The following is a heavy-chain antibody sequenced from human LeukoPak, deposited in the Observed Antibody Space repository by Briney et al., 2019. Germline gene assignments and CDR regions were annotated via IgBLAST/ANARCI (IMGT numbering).Heavy chain of an antibody. CDR3: ARGGYKPFDY. CDR2: INHSGST. J-gene: IGHJ4*02. Sequence: SETLSLTCTVSGDSISSSTNYWAWIRQPPGKGLEWIGEINHSGSTNYNPSLKSRVTISVDTSKNQFSLKLSSVTAADTAVYYCARGGYKPFDYWGQGTLVTVSS. CDR1: GDSISSSTNY. D-gene: IGHD5-24*01. V-gene: IGHV4-39*07.